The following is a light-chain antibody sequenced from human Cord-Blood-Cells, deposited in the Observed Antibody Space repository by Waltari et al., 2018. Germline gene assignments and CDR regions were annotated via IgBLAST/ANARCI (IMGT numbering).Light chain of an antibody. CDR3: QQYDNILT. CDR2: DAS. V-gene: IGKV1-33*01. Sequence: RVTITCQASQDISNYLNWYQQKPGKAPKLLIYDASNLETGVPSRFSGSGSGTDFTFTISSLQPEDIATYYCQQYDNILTFGGGTKVEIK. CDR1: QDISNY. J-gene: IGKJ4*01.